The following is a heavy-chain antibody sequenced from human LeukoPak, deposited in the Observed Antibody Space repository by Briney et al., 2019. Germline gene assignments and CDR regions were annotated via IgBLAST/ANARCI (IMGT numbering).Heavy chain of an antibody. J-gene: IGHJ3*02. CDR2: IQTSGSP. CDR3: VRDVGTSDAFDN. D-gene: IGHD1-1*01. Sequence: PSETLSLTCSVSGGSITYYYWSWIRQPAGKGLEWIGRIQTSGSPKYNPSLKSRVTMSVNTSKNQFSLKLSSVTAADTAVYYCVRDVGTSDAFDNWGQGTMVIVSS. CDR1: GGSITYYY. V-gene: IGHV4-4*07.